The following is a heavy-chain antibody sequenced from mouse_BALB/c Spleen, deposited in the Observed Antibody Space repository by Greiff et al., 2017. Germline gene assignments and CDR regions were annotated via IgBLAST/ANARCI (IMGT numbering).Heavy chain of an antibody. V-gene: IGHV1-14*01. D-gene: IGHD2-3*01. J-gene: IGHJ2*01. CDR1: GYTFTSYV. Sequence: EVQRVESGPELVKPGASVKMSCKASGYTFTSYVMHWVKQKPGQGLEWIGYINPYNDGTKYNEKFKGKATLTSDKSSSTAYMELSSLTSEDSAVYYCAREIYDGYFYFDYWGQGTTLTVSS. CDR3: AREIYDGYFYFDY. CDR2: INPYNDGT.